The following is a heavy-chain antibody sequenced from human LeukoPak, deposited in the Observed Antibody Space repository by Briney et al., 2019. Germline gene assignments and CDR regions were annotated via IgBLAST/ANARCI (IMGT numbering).Heavy chain of an antibody. CDR2: IYYSGST. J-gene: IGHJ4*02. Sequence: SETLSLSCTESGGSISSYYWSWIRQPPGKGLEWIGYIYYSGSTNYNPSLKSRVTISVDTSKNQFSLKLSSVTAADTAVYYCARVIKYQLLFYFDYWGQGTLVTVSP. D-gene: IGHD2-2*01. CDR3: ARVIKYQLLFYFDY. V-gene: IGHV4-59*01. CDR1: GGSISSYY.